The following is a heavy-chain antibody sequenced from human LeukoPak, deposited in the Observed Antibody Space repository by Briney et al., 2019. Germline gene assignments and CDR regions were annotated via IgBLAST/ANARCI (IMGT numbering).Heavy chain of an antibody. J-gene: IGHJ5*02. D-gene: IGHD6-13*01. CDR3: ARLRGYSHNWFAP. Sequence: PSETLSLTCTVSGDSIGSYYWSWIRQSPGKGLEWIGDFSYSGSTNHNPSLKSRVTISIDTSKNHFSLKLSSLTAADTAVYFCARLRGYSHNWFAPWGQGTLVTVSP. CDR1: GDSIGSYY. V-gene: IGHV4-59*08. CDR2: FSYSGST.